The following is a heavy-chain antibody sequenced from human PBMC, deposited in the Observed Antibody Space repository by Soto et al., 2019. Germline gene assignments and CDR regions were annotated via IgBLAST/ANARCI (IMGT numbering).Heavy chain of an antibody. D-gene: IGHD2-15*01. CDR2: IYYSGST. CDR3: ASTRSGGSWSVFDY. CDR1: GGSISSGDYY. J-gene: IGHJ4*02. Sequence: QVQLQESGPGLVKPSQTLSLTCTVSGGSISSGDYYWSWIRQPPGKGLEWIGYIYYSGSTFYSPSLKSRLTISVDTSKNQFSLKLSSVTAADTAVYYCASTRSGGSWSVFDYWGQGTLVTVSS. V-gene: IGHV4-30-4*01.